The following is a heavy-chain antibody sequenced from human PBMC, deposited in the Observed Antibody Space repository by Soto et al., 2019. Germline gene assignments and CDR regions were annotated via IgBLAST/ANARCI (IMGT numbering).Heavy chain of an antibody. CDR2: INAGNGNT. J-gene: IGHJ4*02. Sequence: ASVKISCKASGYTFTSYAIHWVRQAPGQRLEWMGWINAGNGNTKYSQKFQGRVIITRDTSAGTAYMELRSLRSEDTAVYYCATTIVDFYRGQGTMVTVSS. D-gene: IGHD1-26*01. CDR1: GYTFTSYA. CDR3: ATTIVDFY. V-gene: IGHV1-3*01.